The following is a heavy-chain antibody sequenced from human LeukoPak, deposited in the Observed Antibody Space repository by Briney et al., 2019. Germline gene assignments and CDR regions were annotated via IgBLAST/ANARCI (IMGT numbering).Heavy chain of an antibody. V-gene: IGHV5-51*01. D-gene: IGHD4-17*01. Sequence: GESLKISCKGSGYSFTNYWIGWVRQMPGKGLEWMGIIYPGDSDTRYSPSFQGQVTIPADKSISSAYLQWSSLKASDTAMYYCARLLSASTVLYYGMDVWGQGTTVTVSS. CDR1: GYSFTNYW. CDR2: IYPGDSDT. CDR3: ARLLSASTVLYYGMDV. J-gene: IGHJ6*02.